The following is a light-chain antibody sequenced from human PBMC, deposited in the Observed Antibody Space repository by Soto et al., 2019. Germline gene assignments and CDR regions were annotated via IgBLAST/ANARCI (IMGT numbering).Light chain of an antibody. V-gene: IGKV3-11*01. CDR2: DAS. Sequence: ERVLTQSPATLSLSPGERAAHGCRASQSVSSYLAWYQQKPGQAPRLLIYDASSRATGIPARFSGSGSGTDFTLTICTLDPEDFAVYRCQRRFNWPSITFRQGTRLEIK. J-gene: IGKJ5*01. CDR3: QRRFNWPSIT. CDR1: QSVSSY.